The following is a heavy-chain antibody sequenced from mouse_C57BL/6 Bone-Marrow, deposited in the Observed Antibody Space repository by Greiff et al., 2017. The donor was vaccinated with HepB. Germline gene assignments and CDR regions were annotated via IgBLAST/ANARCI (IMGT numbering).Heavy chain of an antibody. CDR3: AREFTTVVADYFDY. V-gene: IGHV5-16*01. Sequence: EVQLVASEGGLVQPGSSMKLSCTASGFTFSDYYMACVRQIPEKGLEWVANINYDGSSTYYLDSLKSRFIISRDNAKNILYLQMSSLKSEDTATYYCAREFTTVVADYFDYWGQGTTLTVSS. J-gene: IGHJ2*01. CDR1: GFTFSDYY. D-gene: IGHD1-1*01. CDR2: INYDGSST.